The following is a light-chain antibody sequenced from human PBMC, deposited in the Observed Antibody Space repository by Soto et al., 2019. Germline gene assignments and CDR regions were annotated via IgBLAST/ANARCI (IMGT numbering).Light chain of an antibody. CDR2: AAS. CDR3: QQYYSYPPWT. J-gene: IGKJ1*01. Sequence: AIRMTQSPSSLSASTGDRVTITCRASQGISSYLAWYQQKPGKAPKLLIYAASTLQSGVPSRFSGSGSGTDFTLTLSCLQSEDFDTYYCQQYYSYPPWTFGQGTKVEIK. V-gene: IGKV1-8*01. CDR1: QGISSY.